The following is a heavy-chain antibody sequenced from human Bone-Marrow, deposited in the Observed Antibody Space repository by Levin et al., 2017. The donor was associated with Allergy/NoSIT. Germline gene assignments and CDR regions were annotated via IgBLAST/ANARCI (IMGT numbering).Heavy chain of an antibody. CDR3: ARSPRVPAGVRNKGFYAYNYYFYMDV. Sequence: HPGGSLRLSCAASGSSFSIHAMNWVRQAPGKGLEWVSTISGSGGDTDHADSVQGRFSIFRDNSRNTLYLQMHSLRADDPGIYFCARSPRVPAGVRNKGFYAYNYYFYMDVWGKGTTVTVSS. CDR1: GSSFSIHA. V-gene: IGHV3-23*01. J-gene: IGHJ6*03. CDR2: ISGSGGDT. D-gene: IGHD2-2*01.